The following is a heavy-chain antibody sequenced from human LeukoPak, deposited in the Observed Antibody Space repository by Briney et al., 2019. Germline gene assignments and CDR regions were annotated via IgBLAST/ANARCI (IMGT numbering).Heavy chain of an antibody. J-gene: IGHJ4*02. CDR2: ISYDGGNK. Sequence: GTSLRLSCAASGFTFSNYAVHRVRQAPGKGLEWVAFISYDGGNKHYADSVKGRFTISRDNSKNTLYLQMNSLRPEDTAVYYCARARFGYNRGPFDYWGQGILVTVSS. CDR3: ARARFGYNRGPFDY. D-gene: IGHD5-24*01. V-gene: IGHV3-30-3*01. CDR1: GFTFSNYA.